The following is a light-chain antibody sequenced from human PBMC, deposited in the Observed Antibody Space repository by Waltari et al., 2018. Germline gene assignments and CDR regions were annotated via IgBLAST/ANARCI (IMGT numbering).Light chain of an antibody. J-gene: IGKJ3*01. Sequence: DIQMTQSPSSLSASVGDRITITCQASLDISNYLNWYQQKPGKAPKLLIFDASNFETGVPSRFSGSGSGTDFTFTINSLQPEDIATYYCQQYDNLPLTFGPGTKVDIK. CDR2: DAS. V-gene: IGKV1-33*01. CDR1: LDISNY. CDR3: QQYDNLPLT.